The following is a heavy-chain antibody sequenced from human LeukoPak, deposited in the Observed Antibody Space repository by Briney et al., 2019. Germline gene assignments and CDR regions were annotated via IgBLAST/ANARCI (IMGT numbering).Heavy chain of an antibody. Sequence: NLGESLKISWKGSEYSFTSYWIGWVRQMPGKGLEWMGIIYPGDSDTSSHTSFQGQVTISADKSISTAYLQWSSLKASDNAMYYCASNYDILTGSAPIRYYYYYMDVWGKGTTVTVSS. CDR2: IYPGDSDT. CDR3: ASNYDILTGSAPIRYYYYYMDV. CDR1: EYSFTSYW. D-gene: IGHD3-9*01. V-gene: IGHV5-51*01. J-gene: IGHJ6*03.